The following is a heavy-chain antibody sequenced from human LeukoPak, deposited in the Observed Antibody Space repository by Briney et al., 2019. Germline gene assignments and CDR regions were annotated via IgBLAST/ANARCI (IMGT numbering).Heavy chain of an antibody. J-gene: IGHJ4*02. CDR1: GFTFSYSW. CDR3: ARGLGKGSSDY. D-gene: IGHD6-6*01. CDR2: INQPGSQK. V-gene: IGHV3-7*03. Sequence: GAPRLSCVASGFTFSYSWMIWVRQAPGKGLEWEANINQPGSQKYHVDSVKGRFTISRDNARNSLFLQMNSLTADDTAVYYCARGLGKGSSDYWGQGTLVTVSS.